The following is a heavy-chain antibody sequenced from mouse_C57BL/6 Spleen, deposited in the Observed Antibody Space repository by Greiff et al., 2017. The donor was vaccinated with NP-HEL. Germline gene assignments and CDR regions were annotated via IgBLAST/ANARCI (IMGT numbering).Heavy chain of an antibody. CDR1: GYTFTDYN. CDR3: ARGAVVATPYYFDY. CDR2: INPNNGGT. J-gene: IGHJ2*01. Sequence: EVQLQESGPELVKPGASVKMSCKASGYTFTDYNMHWVKQSHGKSLEWIGYINPNNGGTSYNQKFKGKATLTVNKSSSTAYMELRSLTSEDSAVYYCARGAVVATPYYFDYWGQGTTLTVSS. V-gene: IGHV1-22*01. D-gene: IGHD1-1*01.